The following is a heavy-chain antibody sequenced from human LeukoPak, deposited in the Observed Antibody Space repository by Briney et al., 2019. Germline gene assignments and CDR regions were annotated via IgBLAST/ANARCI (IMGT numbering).Heavy chain of an antibody. D-gene: IGHD3-22*01. J-gene: IGHJ1*01. CDR3: ARRRYYDSTGYLD. Sequence: PSETLSLTCTISGDFISSSSYYWGWIRQPPGKGLEWIGDIYYRGSTYYNPSLKSRVSISIDTSNNQFSLTLNSVTAADTALYFCARRRYYDSTGYLDWGQGTLVTVSS. V-gene: IGHV4-39*01. CDR2: IYYRGST. CDR1: GDFISSSSYY.